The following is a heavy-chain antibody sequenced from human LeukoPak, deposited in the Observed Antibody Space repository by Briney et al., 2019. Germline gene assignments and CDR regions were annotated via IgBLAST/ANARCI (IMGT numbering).Heavy chain of an antibody. CDR3: AKGRLGMATTLGVFDY. Sequence: GGSLRLSCAASGFTFSSYSMNWVRQAPGKGLAWDSAISGSGGSTYYADSVKGRFTISRDNSKNTLYLQMNSLRAEDTAVYYCAKGRLGMATTLGVFDYWGQGTLVTVSS. V-gene: IGHV3-23*01. CDR1: GFTFSSYS. CDR2: ISGSGGST. D-gene: IGHD5-24*01. J-gene: IGHJ4*02.